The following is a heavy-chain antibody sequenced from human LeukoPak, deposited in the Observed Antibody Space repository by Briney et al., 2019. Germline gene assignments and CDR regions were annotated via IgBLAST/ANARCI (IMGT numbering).Heavy chain of an antibody. Sequence: PSETLSLTCTVSGGSISSYYWSWIRQPPGKGLEWIGSIYHSGSTYYNPSPKSRVTISVDTSKNQFSLKLSSVTAADTAVYYCARGPDLWFGEYRNYFDYWGQGTLVTVSS. V-gene: IGHV4-59*08. CDR2: IYHSGST. J-gene: IGHJ4*02. D-gene: IGHD3-10*01. CDR3: ARGPDLWFGEYRNYFDY. CDR1: GGSISSYY.